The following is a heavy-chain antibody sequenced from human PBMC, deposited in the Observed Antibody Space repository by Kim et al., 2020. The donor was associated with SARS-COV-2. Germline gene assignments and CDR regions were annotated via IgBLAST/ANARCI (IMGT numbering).Heavy chain of an antibody. CDR3: ARESGGGDYDRYFQH. V-gene: IGHV1-69*13. Sequence: SVKVSCKASGGTFSSYAISWVRQAPGQGLEWMGGIIPIFGTANYAQKFQGRVTITADESTSTAYMELSSLRSEDTAVYYCARESGGGDYDRYFQHWGQGTLVTVSS. CDR2: IIPIFGTA. D-gene: IGHD4-17*01. J-gene: IGHJ1*01. CDR1: GGTFSSYA.